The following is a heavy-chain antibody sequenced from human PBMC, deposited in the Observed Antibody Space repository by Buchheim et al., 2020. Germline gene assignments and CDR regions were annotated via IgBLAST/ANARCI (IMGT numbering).Heavy chain of an antibody. Sequence: EVQLVESGGGLVQPGGSLRLSCAASGFTFSTYSMNWVRQAPGKGLEWVSYISSSSGIKYYADSVKGRFTISRDNSKTSLYLQLNSLRAEDTALYYCARSQGQAFDSWGQGTL. J-gene: IGHJ4*02. CDR3: ARSQGQAFDS. CDR1: GFTFSTYS. CDR2: ISSSSGIK. V-gene: IGHV3-48*04.